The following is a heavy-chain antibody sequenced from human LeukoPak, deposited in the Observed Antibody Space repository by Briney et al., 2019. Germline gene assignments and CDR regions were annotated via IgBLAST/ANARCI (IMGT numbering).Heavy chain of an antibody. J-gene: IGHJ4*02. CDR3: AKGYCTGASCYVLDS. CDR1: GYDFTTNY. Sequence: ASVKVSCKASGYDFTTNYIHWVRQAPGQGLEWMGTINPGVGSTTYGQRFQGRVTMTRDTSTTTVYMDLSSLTSEDTAIYYCAKGYCTGASCYVLDSWGQGTLVTVSS. CDR2: INPGVGST. V-gene: IGHV1-46*01. D-gene: IGHD2-15*01.